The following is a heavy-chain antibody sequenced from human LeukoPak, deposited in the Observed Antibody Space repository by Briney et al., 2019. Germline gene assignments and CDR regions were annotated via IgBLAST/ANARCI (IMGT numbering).Heavy chain of an antibody. V-gene: IGHV4-59*01. J-gene: IGHJ1*01. CDR1: GGSISSYY. CDR2: IYYSGST. CDR3: ARAQGGSGSYLPAEYFQH. D-gene: IGHD3-10*01. Sequence: SETLSLTCTVSGGSISSYYWSWIRQPPGKGLEWIGYIYYSGSTNYNPSLKNRITISVDTSKNQFSLKLSSVTAADTAVYYCARAQGGSGSYLPAEYFQHWGQGTLVTVSS.